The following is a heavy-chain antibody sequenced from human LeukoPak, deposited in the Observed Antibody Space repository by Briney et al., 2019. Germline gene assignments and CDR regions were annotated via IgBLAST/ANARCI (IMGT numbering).Heavy chain of an antibody. CDR2: IIPIFGTA. V-gene: IGHV1-69*05. Sequence: GASVKVSCKASGGTFSSYAISWVRQAPGQGPEWMGGIIPIFGTANYAQKFQGRVTITTDESTSTAYMELSSLRSEDTAVYYCAITITGTTSRFGAFDIWGQGTMVTVSS. CDR1: GGTFSSYA. J-gene: IGHJ3*02. CDR3: AITITGTTSRFGAFDI. D-gene: IGHD1-20*01.